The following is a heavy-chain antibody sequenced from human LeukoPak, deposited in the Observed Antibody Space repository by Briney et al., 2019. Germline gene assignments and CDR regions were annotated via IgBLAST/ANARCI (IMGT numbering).Heavy chain of an antibody. CDR2: IWYDGSNK. D-gene: IGHD5-12*01. CDR3: ARDWYSGYGLLVEAPFGAFDI. Sequence: GGSLRLSCAASGFTFSSYGMHWVRQAPGKGLEWVAVIWYDGSNKYYADFVKGRFTISRDNSKNTLYLQMNSLRAEDTAVYYCARDWYSGYGLLVEAPFGAFDIWGQGTMVTVSS. V-gene: IGHV3-33*01. J-gene: IGHJ3*02. CDR1: GFTFSSYG.